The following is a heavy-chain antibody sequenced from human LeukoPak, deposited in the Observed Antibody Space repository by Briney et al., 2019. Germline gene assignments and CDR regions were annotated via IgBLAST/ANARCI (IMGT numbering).Heavy chain of an antibody. J-gene: IGHJ4*02. V-gene: IGHV4-61*02. D-gene: IGHD6-19*01. Sequence: SETLSLTRTVSGGSISSGSYYWSWIRQPAGKGLEWIGRIYTSGSTNYNPSLKSRVTISVDTSKNQFSLRLSSVTAADTAVYYCARDSSGWGNGFGGLDYWGQGTLVTVSS. CDR2: IYTSGST. CDR1: GGSISSGSYY. CDR3: ARDSSGWGNGFGGLDY.